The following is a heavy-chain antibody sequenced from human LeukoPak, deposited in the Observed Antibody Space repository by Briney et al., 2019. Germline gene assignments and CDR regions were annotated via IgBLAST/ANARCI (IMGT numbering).Heavy chain of an antibody. CDR1: GFTFRSHA. V-gene: IGHV3-23*01. CDR3: AKDFRIGYSAHFDY. D-gene: IGHD2-21*01. J-gene: IGHJ4*02. Sequence: GGSLRLSCVGSGFTFRSHAMSWVRQAPEKGLEFVSGIYENGGTTYYADSVKGRFSISRDNSKNTLYLQMDSLRGEDTAVYYCAKDFRIGYSAHFDYWGQGALVIVSS. CDR2: IYENGGTT.